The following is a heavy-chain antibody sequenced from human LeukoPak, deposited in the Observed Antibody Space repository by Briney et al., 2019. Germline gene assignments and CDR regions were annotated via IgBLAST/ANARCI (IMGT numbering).Heavy chain of an antibody. D-gene: IGHD3-22*01. J-gene: IGHJ4*02. CDR1: GFIFSNYG. V-gene: IGHV3-33*01. CDR2: IWYDGSNK. CDR3: ARDLAMYYYDSSGCLGY. Sequence: GGSLRLSCAASGFIFSNYGMHWVRQAPGKGLEWVAVIWYDGSNKYYADSVKGRFTISRDNSKNTLYLQMGSLRAEDTAVYYCARDLAMYYYDSSGCLGYWGQGTLVTVSS.